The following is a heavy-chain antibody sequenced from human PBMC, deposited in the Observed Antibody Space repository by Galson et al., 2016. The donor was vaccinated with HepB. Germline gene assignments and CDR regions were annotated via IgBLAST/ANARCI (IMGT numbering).Heavy chain of an antibody. Sequence: SLRLSCAASGFTFSTYGMHWVRQAPGKGLEWVAVIWYDGSETYYADSAKGRFTISRDNSRNTLVLQMNSLRVEDTAVHYCATVYYEVLTGLTPWYYFDSWGQGTLVTVSS. J-gene: IGHJ4*02. CDR2: IWYDGSET. D-gene: IGHD3-9*01. CDR3: ATVYYEVLTGLTPWYYFDS. CDR1: GFTFSTYG. V-gene: IGHV3-33*02.